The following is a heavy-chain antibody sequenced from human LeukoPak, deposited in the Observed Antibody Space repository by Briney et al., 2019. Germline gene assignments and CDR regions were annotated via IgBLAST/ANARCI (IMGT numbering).Heavy chain of an antibody. CDR2: ISGSGGST. CDR3: AKHQSTGTYYYYYYMDV. D-gene: IGHD1-26*01. V-gene: IGHV3-23*01. J-gene: IGHJ6*03. CDR1: GFTFSSYA. Sequence: LTGGSLRLSCAASGFTFSSYAMSWVRQAPGKGLEWVSAISGSGGSTYYADSVKGRFTISRDNSKNTLYLQMNSLGAEDTAVYYSAKHQSTGTYYYYYYMDVWGKGTTVTVSS.